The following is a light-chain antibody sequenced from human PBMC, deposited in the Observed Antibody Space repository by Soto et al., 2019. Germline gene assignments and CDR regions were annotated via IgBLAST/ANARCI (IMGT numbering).Light chain of an antibody. CDR3: GTWDTSVSALV. CDR1: SSNIGSNY. Sequence: QSVLTQPPSVSAAPGQKVTISCSGSSSNIGSNYVSWYQQLPGTAPKLLIYDNDKRPSGIPDRFSGSKSGTSATLGITGLQTGDGTDYYCGTWDTSVSALVFGGGTKLTVL. V-gene: IGLV1-51*01. J-gene: IGLJ2*01. CDR2: DND.